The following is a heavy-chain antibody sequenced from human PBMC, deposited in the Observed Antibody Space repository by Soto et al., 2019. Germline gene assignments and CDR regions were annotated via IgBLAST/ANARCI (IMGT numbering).Heavy chain of an antibody. CDR3: ARVPMFTIFGVVIYYYYGMDV. D-gene: IGHD3-3*01. CDR1: GGSFSGYY. J-gene: IGHJ6*02. V-gene: IGHV4-34*01. CDR2: INHSGST. Sequence: SETLSLTCALYGGSFSGYYWSWIRQPPGKGLEWIGEINHSGSTNSNPSLKSRVTISVDTSKNQFSLKLRSVPAADTAVYYCARVPMFTIFGVVIYYYYGMDVWGQGTTVTVSS.